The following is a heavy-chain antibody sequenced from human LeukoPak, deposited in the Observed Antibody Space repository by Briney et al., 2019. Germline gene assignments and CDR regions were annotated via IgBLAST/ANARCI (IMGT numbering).Heavy chain of an antibody. CDR3: ARGVYCSSTTCYMDYFDY. J-gene: IGHJ4*02. Sequence: GGSLRLSCGASGFTFSTYSMNWVRQAPGKGLEWVSSIGSSNTYIYYADSVKGRITISRDNAKNSLYLQMNSLRAEDTAVYYCARGVYCSSTTCYMDYFDYRGQGTLVTVSS. V-gene: IGHV3-21*01. CDR2: IGSSNTYI. D-gene: IGHD2-2*02. CDR1: GFTFSTYS.